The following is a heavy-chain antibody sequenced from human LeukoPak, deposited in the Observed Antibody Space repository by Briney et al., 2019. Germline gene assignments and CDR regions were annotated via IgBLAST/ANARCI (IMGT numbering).Heavy chain of an antibody. CDR3: ARGSSGWYYFDY. J-gene: IGHJ4*02. Sequence: SVKVSCKASGGTFSSYAISWVRQAPGQGLEWMGGIIPIFGTANYAQKFQGRVTITADESTSTAYMELSSLRSEDTAVYYCARGSSGWYYFDYWGQGTLVTVSS. CDR2: IIPIFGTA. D-gene: IGHD6-19*01. CDR1: GGTFSSYA. V-gene: IGHV1-69*13.